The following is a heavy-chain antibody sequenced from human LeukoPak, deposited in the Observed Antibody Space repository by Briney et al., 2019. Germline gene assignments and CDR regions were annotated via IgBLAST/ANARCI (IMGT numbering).Heavy chain of an antibody. Sequence: PGGSLRLSCAASGFTFSSYAMSWVRQAPGKGLEWVSAISGNGGSTYYADSVKGRFTISRDKSKNTLYLQTNCPRAEDTAVYYCAVCRNWPTFDCWGQGTLVTVSS. CDR1: GFTFSSYA. CDR2: ISGNGGST. D-gene: IGHD1-20*01. J-gene: IGHJ4*02. CDR3: AVCRNWPTFDC. V-gene: IGHV3-23*01.